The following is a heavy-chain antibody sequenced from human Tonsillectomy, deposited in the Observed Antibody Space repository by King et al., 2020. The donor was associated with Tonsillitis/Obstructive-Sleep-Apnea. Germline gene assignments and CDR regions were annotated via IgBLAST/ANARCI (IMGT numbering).Heavy chain of an antibody. CDR3: ARGYIVGSTGYFDY. D-gene: IGHD1-26*01. CDR1: GFSFSTYA. V-gene: IGHV3-64*04. J-gene: IGHJ4*02. CDR2: ISSNGGNT. Sequence: VQLVESGGGLVQPGGSLRLSCSASGFSFSTYAVHWVRQAPGKGLEYVSAISSNGGNTYYADSVKGRFTVSRDNPKNTLYLQMNSLKAEDTAVYYCARGYIVGSTGYFDYWGQGTLVTVSS.